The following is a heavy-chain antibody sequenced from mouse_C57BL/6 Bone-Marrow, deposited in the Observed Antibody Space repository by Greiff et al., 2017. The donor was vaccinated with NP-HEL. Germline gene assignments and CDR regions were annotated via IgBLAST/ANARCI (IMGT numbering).Heavy chain of an antibody. D-gene: IGHD1-1*01. CDR3: ARGYGSSYVVDY. CDR1: GYAFSSSW. J-gene: IGHJ2*01. Sequence: VKLVESGPELVKPGASVKISCKASGYAFSSSWMNWVKQRPGKGLEWIGRIYPGDGDTNYNGKFKGKATLTADKSSSTAYMQLSSLTSEDSAVYFCARGYGSSYVVDYWGQGTTLTVSS. CDR2: IYPGDGDT. V-gene: IGHV1-82*01.